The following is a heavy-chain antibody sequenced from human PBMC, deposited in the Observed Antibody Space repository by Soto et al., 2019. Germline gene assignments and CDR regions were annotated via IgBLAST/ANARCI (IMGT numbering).Heavy chain of an antibody. D-gene: IGHD1-26*01. CDR2: IYHSGST. CDR1: GASISSTTSGNW. J-gene: IGHJ4*02. V-gene: IGHV4-4*02. Sequence: QVQLQESGPGLVRPSGTLSLTCAVSGASISSTTSGNWWSWVRQPPGKGLEWIGEIYHSGSTNYSPSLKSRVTMSVGKSKDQFSLKLTSVTAADTAVYYCARMVGATLVDFWGQGTLVTVSS. CDR3: ARMVGATLVDF.